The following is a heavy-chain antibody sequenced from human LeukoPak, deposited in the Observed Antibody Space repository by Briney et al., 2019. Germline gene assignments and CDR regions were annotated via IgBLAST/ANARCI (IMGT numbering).Heavy chain of an antibody. CDR2: IRSKANSYAT. J-gene: IGHJ6*04. V-gene: IGHV3-73*01. Sequence: GGSLRLSCAASGFTFSGSAMHWIRQASGKGLEWVGRIRSKANSYATAYAASVKGRFTISRDDSKNTAYLQMNSLKTEDTAVYYCTRHPYYYGSGRGYYYGMDVWGKGTTVTVSS. CDR3: TRHPYYYGSGRGYYYGMDV. CDR1: GFTFSGSA. D-gene: IGHD3-10*01.